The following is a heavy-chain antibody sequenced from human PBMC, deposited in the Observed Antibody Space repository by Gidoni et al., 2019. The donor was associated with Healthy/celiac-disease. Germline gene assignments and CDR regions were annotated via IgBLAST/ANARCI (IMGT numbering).Heavy chain of an antibody. V-gene: IGHV5-10-1*03. D-gene: IGHD2-15*01. CDR3: ARPVAARIGYCSGGSCYSEAAYWYFDL. CDR2: IDPSDSYT. CDR1: GYSFTSYW. Sequence: EVQLVQSGAEVKKPGESLRISCKGSGYSFTSYWISWVRQLPGKGLEWMGRIDPSDSYTNYSPSFQGHVTISADKSISTAYLQWSSLKASDTAMYYCARPVAARIGYCSGGSCYSEAAYWYFDLWGRGTLVTVSS. J-gene: IGHJ2*01.